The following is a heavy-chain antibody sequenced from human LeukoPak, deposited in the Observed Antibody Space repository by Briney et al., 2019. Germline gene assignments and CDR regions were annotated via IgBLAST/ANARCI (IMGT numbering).Heavy chain of an antibody. V-gene: IGHV3-30*03. J-gene: IGHJ4*02. D-gene: IGHD6-13*01. Sequence: GRSLRLSCAASGFTFSSYGMHWVRQAPGKGLEWVAVISYDGSNKYYADSVKGRFTISRDNAKNSLYLQMNSLRAEDTAVYYCARDRGSWFRLARGFDYWGQGTLVTVSS. CDR2: ISYDGSNK. CDR3: ARDRGSWFRLARGFDY. CDR1: GFTFSSYG.